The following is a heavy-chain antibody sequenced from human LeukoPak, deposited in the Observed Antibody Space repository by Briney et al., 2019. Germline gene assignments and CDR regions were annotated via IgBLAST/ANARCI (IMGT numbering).Heavy chain of an antibody. Sequence: ASVKVSCKASGYTFTSYYMHWVRQAPGQGLEWMGIINPSGGSTSYAQKFRGRVTMTRDTSTTTVYMELTSLKSDDTAVYYCARGKEMATITGGPDYWGQGTLVTVSP. CDR3: ARGKEMATITGGPDY. D-gene: IGHD5-12*01. J-gene: IGHJ4*02. CDR2: INPSGGST. V-gene: IGHV1-46*01. CDR1: GYTFTSYY.